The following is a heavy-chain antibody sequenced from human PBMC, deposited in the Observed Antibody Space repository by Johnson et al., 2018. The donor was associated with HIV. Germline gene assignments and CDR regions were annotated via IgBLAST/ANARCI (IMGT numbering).Heavy chain of an antibody. CDR1: GFTFSDYY. D-gene: IGHD5-12*01. Sequence: VQLVESGGGLVKPGGSLRLSCAASGFTFSDYYMSWIRQAPGKGLEWVSAISGSGGSTYYADSVKGRFTISRDNSKNTLYLQMNSLRAEDTAVYYCAKDLATANLYDAFDIWGQGTMVTVSS. CDR2: ISGSGGST. V-gene: IGHV3-23*04. J-gene: IGHJ3*02. CDR3: AKDLATANLYDAFDI.